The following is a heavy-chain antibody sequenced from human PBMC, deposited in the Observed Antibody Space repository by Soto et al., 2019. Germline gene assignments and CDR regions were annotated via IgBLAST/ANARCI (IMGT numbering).Heavy chain of an antibody. D-gene: IGHD1-1*01. CDR2: ISSSSSTI. V-gene: IGHV3-48*01. Sequence: PGGSLRLSCAASGFTFSSYSMNWVRQAPGKGLEWVSYISSSSSTIYYADSVKGRFTISRDNAKNSLYLQMNSLRAEDTAVYYCARASDNWNDNAFDIWGQGTMVTVSS. J-gene: IGHJ3*02. CDR1: GFTFSSYS. CDR3: ARASDNWNDNAFDI.